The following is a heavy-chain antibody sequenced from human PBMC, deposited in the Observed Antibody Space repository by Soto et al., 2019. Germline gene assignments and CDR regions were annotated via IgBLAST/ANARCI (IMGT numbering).Heavy chain of an antibody. Sequence: QVQLVQSGAEVKKPGSSVKVSCKASGGTFSSYAISWVRQAPGQGLEWMGGIIPIFGTANYAQKFQGRVTITADESTSTAYMELSSLRSEDTAVYYCARDHSSYYDILTGYHPFDYWGQGTLVTVSS. J-gene: IGHJ4*02. D-gene: IGHD3-9*01. V-gene: IGHV1-69*01. CDR1: GGTFSSYA. CDR2: IIPIFGTA. CDR3: ARDHSSYYDILTGYHPFDY.